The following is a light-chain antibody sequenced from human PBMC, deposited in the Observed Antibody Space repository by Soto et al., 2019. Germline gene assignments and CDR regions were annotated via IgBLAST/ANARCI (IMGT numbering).Light chain of an antibody. CDR1: NSDVGGYNY. CDR3: SSYRSVGTVV. V-gene: IGLV2-14*01. J-gene: IGLJ1*01. CDR2: EVT. Sequence: QSVLTQPASVSGSPGQSITISCTGTNSDVGGYNYVSWYQQHPGKAPKVIVYEVTNRPSGVSNRFSGSKSGNAASLTISGLQAEDEADYSCSSYRSVGTVVFGTGTKVTVL.